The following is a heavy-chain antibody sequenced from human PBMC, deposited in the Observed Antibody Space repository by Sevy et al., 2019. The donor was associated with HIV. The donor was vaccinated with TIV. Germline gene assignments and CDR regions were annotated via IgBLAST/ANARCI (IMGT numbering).Heavy chain of an antibody. CDR3: AKEITGAGAFEYYFGLDV. D-gene: IGHD7-27*01. CDR2: ISYEGSSK. J-gene: IGHJ6*02. Sequence: GGSLRLSCAGSGFTFSLYGMHWVRQAPGRGLEWVAMISYEGSSKFYADSVKGRFTISRDNSNNTLYLQMNSLRAEDPAMYYCAKEITGAGAFEYYFGLDVWGQGTTVTVSS. V-gene: IGHV3-30*18. CDR1: GFTFSLYG.